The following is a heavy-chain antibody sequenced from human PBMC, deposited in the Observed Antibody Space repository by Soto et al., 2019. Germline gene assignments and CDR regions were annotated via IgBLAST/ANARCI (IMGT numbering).Heavy chain of an antibody. J-gene: IGHJ4*02. CDR3: ARVKYSYGRNDY. CDR2: ISYDGSNK. Sequence: AGGSLRLSCAASGFTFSSYAMHWVRQAPGKGLEWVAVISYDGSNKYYADSVKGRFTISRDNSKNTLYLQMNSLRAEDTAVYYCARVKYSYGRNDYWGQGTLVTVSS. CDR1: GFTFSSYA. V-gene: IGHV3-30-3*01. D-gene: IGHD5-18*01.